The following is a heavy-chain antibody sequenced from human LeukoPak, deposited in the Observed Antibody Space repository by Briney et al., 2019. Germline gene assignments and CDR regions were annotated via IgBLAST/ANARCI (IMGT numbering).Heavy chain of an antibody. D-gene: IGHD4-23*01. J-gene: IGHJ4*02. Sequence: GGSLRLSCAASGVTFSGYSMNWVRQAPGKGLEWVSAITATSLHIYYADSVKGRFTISRDNAKNSLYLQMNSLRAEDSAVYYCAFRLTPVVYWGQGTLVTVSS. CDR2: ITATSLHI. CDR1: GVTFSGYS. CDR3: AFRLTPVVY. V-gene: IGHV3-21*01.